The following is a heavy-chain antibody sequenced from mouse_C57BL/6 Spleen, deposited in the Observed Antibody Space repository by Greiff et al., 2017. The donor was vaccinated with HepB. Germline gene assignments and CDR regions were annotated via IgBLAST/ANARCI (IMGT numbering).Heavy chain of an antibody. J-gene: IGHJ2*01. Sequence: EVKLQESGGGLVKPGGSLKLSCAASGFTFSSYGMSWVRQTPDKRLEWVATISSGGSYTYYPDSVKGRFTISRDNAKNTLYLQMSSLKSEDTAMYYCARHQYYSNSYYFDYWGQGTTLTVSS. CDR3: ARHQYYSNSYYFDY. CDR2: ISSGGSYT. V-gene: IGHV5-6*03. D-gene: IGHD2-5*01. CDR1: GFTFSSYG.